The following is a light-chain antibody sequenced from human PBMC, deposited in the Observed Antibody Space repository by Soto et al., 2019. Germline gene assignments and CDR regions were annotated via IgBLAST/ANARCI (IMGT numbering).Light chain of an antibody. CDR1: SSDVGDYNY. CDR2: EVN. J-gene: IGLJ1*01. Sequence: QSVLTQPASVSGSPGQSITISCTGASSDVGDYNYVSWYQHHPGKAPKLLIYEVNNRPSGVSDRFSGSKSGNVASLTISWLQHEEEADSYCSSYTSRSTYVFGTGTKVTVL. V-gene: IGLV2-14*01. CDR3: SSYTSRSTYV.